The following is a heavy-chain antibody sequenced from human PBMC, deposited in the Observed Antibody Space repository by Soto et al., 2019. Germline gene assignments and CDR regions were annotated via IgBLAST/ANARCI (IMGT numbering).Heavy chain of an antibody. CDR3: ARDNYDILTGYPGPYYYYGMDV. J-gene: IGHJ6*02. Sequence: GGSLRLSCAASGFTVSSNYMSWVRQAPGKGLEWVSVIYSGGSTYCADSVKGRFTISRDNSKNTLYLQMNSLRAEDTAVYYCARDNYDILTGYPGPYYYYGMDVWGQGTTVTVSS. V-gene: IGHV3-53*01. D-gene: IGHD3-9*01. CDR2: IYSGGST. CDR1: GFTVSSNY.